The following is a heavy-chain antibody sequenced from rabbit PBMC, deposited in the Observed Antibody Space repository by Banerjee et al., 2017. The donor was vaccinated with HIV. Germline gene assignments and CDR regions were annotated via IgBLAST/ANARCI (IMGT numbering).Heavy chain of an antibody. D-gene: IGHD8-1*01. V-gene: IGHV1S7*01. J-gene: IGHJ4*01. CDR2: IDPVFGST. Sequence: QELVESGGGLVQPGESLKLSCKASGFDFSSYGISWVRQAPGKGLEWIGYIDPVFGSTYYASWVNGRFSISRENTQNTVSLQMNSLTVADTATYFCVRAWVYAGSSSYTGFAFNLSARAP. CDR1: GFDFSSYG. CDR3: VRAWVYAGSSSYTGFAFNL.